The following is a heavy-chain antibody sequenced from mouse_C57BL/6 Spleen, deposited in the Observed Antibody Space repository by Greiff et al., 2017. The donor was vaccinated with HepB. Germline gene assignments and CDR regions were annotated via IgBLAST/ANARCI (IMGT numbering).Heavy chain of an antibody. CDR1: GYTFTDYN. CDR3: ARKIITTVVDAMDY. D-gene: IGHD1-1*01. CDR2: INPNNGGT. J-gene: IGHJ4*01. Sequence: DVQLQESGPELVKPGASVKMSCKASGYTFTDYNMHWVKQSHGKSLEWIGYINPNNGGTSYNQKFKGKATLTVNKSSSTAYMELRSLTSEDSAVYYCARKIITTVVDAMDYWGQGTSVTVSS. V-gene: IGHV1-22*01.